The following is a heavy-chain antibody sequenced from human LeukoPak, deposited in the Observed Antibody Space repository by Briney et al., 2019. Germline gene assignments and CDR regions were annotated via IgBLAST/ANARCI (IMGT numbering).Heavy chain of an antibody. J-gene: IGHJ4*02. Sequence: PSETLSLTCTISGSSITSVSHYWGWIRQPPGKGLEWIGDIYYTGSTYYSPSLRSRVTMSVHTSENQFSLRLNSVTAVDTAVYYCARRWGDIVGVTYEYWGQGTLVTVSS. CDR3: ARRWGDIVGVTYEY. CDR1: GSSITSVSHY. CDR2: IYYTGST. V-gene: IGHV4-39*01. D-gene: IGHD3-16*01.